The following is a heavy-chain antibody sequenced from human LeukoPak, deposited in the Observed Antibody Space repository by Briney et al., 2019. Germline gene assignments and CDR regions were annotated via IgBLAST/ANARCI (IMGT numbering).Heavy chain of an antibody. J-gene: IGHJ4*02. Sequence: RASVKVSCKASGGTFSSYAISWVRQAPGQGLEWMGRIIPILGIANYAQKFQGRVTITADKSTSTAYMELSSLRSEDTAVYYCASAPQGLQNIVVVPAADNWGQGTLVTVSS. D-gene: IGHD2-2*01. CDR2: IIPILGIA. CDR3: ASAPQGLQNIVVVPAADN. CDR1: GGTFSSYA. V-gene: IGHV1-69*04.